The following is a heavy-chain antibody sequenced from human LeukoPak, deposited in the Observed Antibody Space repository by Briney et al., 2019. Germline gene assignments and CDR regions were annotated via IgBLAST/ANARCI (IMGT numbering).Heavy chain of an antibody. Sequence: PGGPLRLSCAPSVFTFSSYAMSWVRQAPGKGLEWVSDIRGSGGSTYYAESVKGRFTISRDNSKNTLYLQMNGLRAEDTAVYYCAKDLIGVTMIVVVKYGGGDAFDIWGQGTMVTVSS. CDR2: IRGSGGST. J-gene: IGHJ3*02. V-gene: IGHV3-23*01. D-gene: IGHD3-22*01. CDR3: AKDLIGVTMIVVVKYGGGDAFDI. CDR1: VFTFSSYA.